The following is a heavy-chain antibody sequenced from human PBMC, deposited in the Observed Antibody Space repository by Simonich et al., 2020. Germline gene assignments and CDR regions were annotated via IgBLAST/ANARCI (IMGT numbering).Heavy chain of an antibody. D-gene: IGHD6-19*01. CDR3: ARWIAVAGTGAYGMDV. CDR2: ILSSRSYI. J-gene: IGHJ6*02. CDR1: GFTFSSYS. V-gene: IGHV3-21*01. Sequence: EVQLVESGGGLVKPGGSLRLSCAASGFTFSSYSMNWVRQAPGKGLECVSSILSSRSYIYYADSVKGRFTISRDNAKNSRYLQMNSLRAEDTAVYYCARWIAVAGTGAYGMDVWGQGTTVTVSS.